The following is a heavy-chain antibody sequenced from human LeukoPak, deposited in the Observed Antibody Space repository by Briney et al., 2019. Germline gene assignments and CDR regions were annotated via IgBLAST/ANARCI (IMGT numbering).Heavy chain of an antibody. CDR2: ISYTDFTE. Sequence: PGGSLRLSCAASGFSFSSYSMNWVRQAPAKGLERVAYISYTDFTEHYAHSVKGRFTISRDNAKQSLSLQMDRLRDEDTAVYYCARAKSSNGNYYLRDAFDMWGQGTVVTVSS. V-gene: IGHV3-48*02. CDR1: GFSFSSYS. D-gene: IGHD3-22*01. J-gene: IGHJ3*02. CDR3: ARAKSSNGNYYLRDAFDM.